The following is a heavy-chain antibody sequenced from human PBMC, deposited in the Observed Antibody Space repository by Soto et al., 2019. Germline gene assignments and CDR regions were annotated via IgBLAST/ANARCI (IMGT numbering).Heavy chain of an antibody. J-gene: IGHJ4*02. CDR2: ISASGGST. Sequence: PGGSLRLFCVASGFSITSFAMSWVRQAPGKGLEWASAISASGGSTYADSVKGRFTISRDNSKNTLYLQMNSLRVEDTAVYYCAKVLSSGSYSGALEYWGQGALVTVSS. CDR1: GFSITSFA. V-gene: IGHV3-23*01. D-gene: IGHD1-26*01. CDR3: AKVLSSGSYSGALEY.